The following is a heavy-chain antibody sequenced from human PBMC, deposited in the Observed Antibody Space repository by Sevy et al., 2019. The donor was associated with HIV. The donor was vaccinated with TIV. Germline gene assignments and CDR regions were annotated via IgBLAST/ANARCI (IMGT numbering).Heavy chain of an antibody. CDR2: IYYSGSS. J-gene: IGHJ3*02. CDR1: GGSVNSGDYY. Sequence: SETLSLTCTVSGGSVNSGDYYWSWIRQPQGKGLEWLGYIYYSGSSNYNPSLKSRVTISLDTPKNQFSLKMSSVTTADTAVYYCARDDPVMNAFDIWGQRTMVTVSS. CDR3: ARDDPVMNAFDI. V-gene: IGHV4-61*08. D-gene: IGHD3-16*01.